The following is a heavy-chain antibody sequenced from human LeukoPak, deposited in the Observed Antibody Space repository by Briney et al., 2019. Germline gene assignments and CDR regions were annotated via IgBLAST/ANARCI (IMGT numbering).Heavy chain of an antibody. CDR2: ISLDGITK. Sequence: QSGGSLRLSCAASGFPFSSYAVHWVRQAPGKGLEWVAVISLDGITKKYADSVKGRFNISRDNSREMVHLQMNSLIPEDMAVYYCARDRPYGSENYGNYYYYGMDVWGRGTTVTVSS. D-gene: IGHD3-10*01. CDR1: GFPFSSYA. J-gene: IGHJ6*02. CDR3: ARDRPYGSENYGNYYYYGMDV. V-gene: IGHV3-30*03.